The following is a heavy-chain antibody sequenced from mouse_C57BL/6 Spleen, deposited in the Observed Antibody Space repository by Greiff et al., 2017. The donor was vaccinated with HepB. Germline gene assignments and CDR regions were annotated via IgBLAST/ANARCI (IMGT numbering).Heavy chain of an antibody. Sequence: QVQLQQSGPELVKPGASVKISCKASGYTFTDYYINWVKQRPGQGLEWIGWIFPGSGSTYYNEKFKGKATLTVDKSSSTAYMLLSSLTSEDSAVYFCARSIYGSSYLDAMDYWGQGTSVTVSS. CDR1: GYTFTDYY. V-gene: IGHV1-75*01. D-gene: IGHD1-1*01. J-gene: IGHJ4*01. CDR3: ARSIYGSSYLDAMDY. CDR2: IFPGSGST.